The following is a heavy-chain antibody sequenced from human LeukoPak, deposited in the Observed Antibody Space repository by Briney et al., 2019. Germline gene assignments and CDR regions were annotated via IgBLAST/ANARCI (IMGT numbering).Heavy chain of an antibody. D-gene: IGHD3-22*01. CDR3: ASRITMRVSLGYFDL. CDR2: IYHSGST. V-gene: IGHV4-4*02. Sequence: PSETLSLTCAVSGGSISNTNWWSWVRQPPGKGLEWIGEIYHSGSTNYNPSLKSRVTISVDKSKNQFSLKLSSVTAADTAVYYCASRITMRVSLGYFDLWGRGTLVTVSS. CDR1: GGSISNTNW. J-gene: IGHJ2*01.